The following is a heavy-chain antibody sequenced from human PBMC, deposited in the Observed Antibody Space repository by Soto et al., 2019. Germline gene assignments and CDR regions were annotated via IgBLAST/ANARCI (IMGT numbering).Heavy chain of an antibody. CDR1: GFTSSSYD. CDR3: ARAGYSSGSFDY. CDR2: IGTAGDT. V-gene: IGHV3-13*01. Sequence: PGGSLRLSCAASGFTSSSYDMHWVRQATGKGLEWVSAIGTAGDTYYPGSVKGRFTISRENAKNSLYLQMNSLRAEDTAVYYCARAGYSSGSFDYWGQGTLVTVSS. D-gene: IGHD6-19*01. J-gene: IGHJ4*02.